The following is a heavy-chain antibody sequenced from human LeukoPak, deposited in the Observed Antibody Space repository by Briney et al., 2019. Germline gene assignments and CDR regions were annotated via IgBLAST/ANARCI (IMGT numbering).Heavy chain of an antibody. Sequence: GASVKVSCKASGYSFTGYYMHWVRQAPGQGLEWMGWINPNSGGTNYAQKFQGRVTMTRDTSISTAYMELSRLRSDDTAVYYCAREVISSSWFPFDYWGQGTLVTVS. CDR2: INPNSGGT. D-gene: IGHD6-13*01. V-gene: IGHV1-2*02. J-gene: IGHJ4*02. CDR1: GYSFTGYY. CDR3: AREVISSSWFPFDY.